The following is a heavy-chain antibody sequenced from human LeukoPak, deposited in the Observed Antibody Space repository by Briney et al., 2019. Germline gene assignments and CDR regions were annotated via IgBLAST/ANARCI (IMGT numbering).Heavy chain of an antibody. CDR2: IRSKAFRGRT. CDR3: TSVYDGSSYYHSGVDY. V-gene: IGHV3-49*04. J-gene: IGHJ4*02. CDR1: GLTFGDYA. Sequence: GRSLTLSCTASGLTFGDYAMSWVRQAPGKGLEWVGFIRSKAFRGRTQYAASVKGRFTISRDDSKSIAYLQVNSLKTEDTAVYYCTSVYDGSSYYHSGVDYWGQGTLVTVSS. D-gene: IGHD3-22*01.